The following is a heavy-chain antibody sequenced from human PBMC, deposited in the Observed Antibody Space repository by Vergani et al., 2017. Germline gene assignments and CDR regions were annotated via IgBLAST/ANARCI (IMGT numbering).Heavy chain of an antibody. CDR3: ARDWRIAARTDEGGLDY. D-gene: IGHD6-6*01. Sequence: QVQLVESGGGVVQPGRSLRLSCAASGFTFSSYAMHWVRQAPGKGLEWVAVISYDGSNKYYADSVKGRFTISRDNSKTTLYLQMNSLRAEDTAVYYCARDWRIAARTDEGGLDYWGQGTLVTVSS. CDR2: ISYDGSNK. J-gene: IGHJ4*02. CDR1: GFTFSSYA. V-gene: IGHV3-30*04.